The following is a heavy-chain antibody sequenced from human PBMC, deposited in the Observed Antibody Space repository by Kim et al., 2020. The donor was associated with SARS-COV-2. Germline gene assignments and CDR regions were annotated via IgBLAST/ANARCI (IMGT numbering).Heavy chain of an antibody. CDR1: GFTFSDSA. V-gene: IGHV3-73*01. CDR3: TRVPPYSNSWWDAFDI. J-gene: IGHJ3*02. CDR2: IRSKTNSYAT. Sequence: GGSLRLSCAASGFTFSDSAMYWVRQASGKGLEWVGRIRSKTNSYATAYDVSVKGRFIISRDDSKNPAYLQMNSLKTEDTAIYYCTRVPPYSNSWWDAFDIWGQGTMVTVSS. D-gene: IGHD6-13*01.